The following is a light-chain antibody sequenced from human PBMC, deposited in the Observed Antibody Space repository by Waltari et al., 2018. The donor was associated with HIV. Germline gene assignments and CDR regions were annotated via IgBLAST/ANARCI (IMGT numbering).Light chain of an antibody. CDR2: RNN. CDR1: SSNIGSNY. J-gene: IGLJ1*01. Sequence: QSVLTQPPSASGTPGQRVTISCSGSSSNIGSNYVYWYQQLPGTAPKLLIFRNNQRPSGVPDRFSGSKSGTSASLAISGLLSEDEAEYYCAAWDDSLSGYVFGTGTKVTVL. V-gene: IGLV1-47*01. CDR3: AAWDDSLSGYV.